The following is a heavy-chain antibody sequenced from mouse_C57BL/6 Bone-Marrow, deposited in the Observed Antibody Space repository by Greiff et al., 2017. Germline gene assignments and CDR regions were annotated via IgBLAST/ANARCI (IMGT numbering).Heavy chain of an antibody. CDR3: ARHPYDYDEGY. J-gene: IGHJ2*01. V-gene: IGHV1-85*01. CDR1: GYTFTSYD. D-gene: IGHD2-4*01. Sequence: QVQLKESGPELVKPGASVKLSCKASGYTFTSYDINWVKQRPGQGLEWIGWIYPRDGSTKYNEKFKGKATLTVDTSSSTAYMELHSLTSEDSAVYFCARHPYDYDEGYWGQGTTLTVSS. CDR2: IYPRDGST.